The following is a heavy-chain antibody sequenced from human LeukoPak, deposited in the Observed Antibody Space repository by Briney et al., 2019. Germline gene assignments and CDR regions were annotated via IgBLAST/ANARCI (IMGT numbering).Heavy chain of an antibody. CDR2: IYTSGST. D-gene: IGHD2-15*01. Sequence: SQTLSLTCTVSGGSISSGSYYWNWIRQPAGKGQEWIGRIYTSGSTNYNPSLKSRVTISVDTSKNQFSLKLSSVTAADTAVYYCARSGLLPEFDNWFDPWGQGTLVTVSS. V-gene: IGHV4-61*02. CDR3: ARSGLLPEFDNWFDP. CDR1: GGSISSGSYY. J-gene: IGHJ5*02.